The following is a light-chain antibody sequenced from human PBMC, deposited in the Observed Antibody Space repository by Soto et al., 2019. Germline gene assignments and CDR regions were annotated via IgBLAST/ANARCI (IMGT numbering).Light chain of an antibody. CDR3: QQSYRAPLT. CDR2: DAS. Sequence: IKLKQSPSSLSASVGDRVTITCRASQGISSYLGWYQQKPGKAPNLLIYDASTLHSGVPSRFSGGGSGTDFTLTISSLQPEDSATYYCQQSYRAPLTFGPGTKVDIK. CDR1: QGISSY. V-gene: IGKV1-39*01. J-gene: IGKJ3*01.